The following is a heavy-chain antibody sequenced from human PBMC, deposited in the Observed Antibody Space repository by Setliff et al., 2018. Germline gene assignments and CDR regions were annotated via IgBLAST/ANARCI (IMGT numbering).Heavy chain of an antibody. CDR3: ARGPPDFVVVPAAAKFDF. D-gene: IGHD2-2*01. Sequence: ASVKVSCKAFGYTFAKYGTSWVRQAPGQGLEWMGWISAYNGYIVYAQKFQGRVTMTTDTPTSTAYMELRSLRPDDTAVYYCARGPPDFVVVPAAAKFDFWGQGTLVTVSS. V-gene: IGHV1-18*01. J-gene: IGHJ4*02. CDR2: ISAYNGYI. CDR1: GYTFAKYG.